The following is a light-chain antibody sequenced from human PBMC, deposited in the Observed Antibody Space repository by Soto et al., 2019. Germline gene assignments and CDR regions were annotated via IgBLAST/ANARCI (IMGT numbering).Light chain of an antibody. Sequence: QSVLTQPASVSGSPGQSITISCTGTSRDVGGYNYVSWYQQHPGKAPKLMIYEVNHRPSGVSNRFSGSKSGNTASLTISGLQAEDEADYYCSSYTSSGTLVFGGGTKLTVL. CDR3: SSYTSSGTLV. CDR2: EVN. CDR1: SRDVGGYNY. V-gene: IGLV2-14*01. J-gene: IGLJ2*01.